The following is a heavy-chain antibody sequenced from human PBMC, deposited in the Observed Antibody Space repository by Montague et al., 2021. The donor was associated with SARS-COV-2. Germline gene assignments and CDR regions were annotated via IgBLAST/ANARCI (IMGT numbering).Heavy chain of an antibody. CDR2: IYYSGST. CDR1: GGSISSSSYY. V-gene: IGHV4-39*07. Sequence: SETLSLTCTVSGGSISSSSYYWGWIRQPPGKELEWIGSIYYSGSTYYNPSLKSRVTISVDTSKNQFSLKLSSVTAADTAVYYCARDLAGYYGSGSYGGMDVWGQGTTVTVSS. CDR3: ARDLAGYYGSGSYGGMDV. J-gene: IGHJ6*02. D-gene: IGHD3-10*01.